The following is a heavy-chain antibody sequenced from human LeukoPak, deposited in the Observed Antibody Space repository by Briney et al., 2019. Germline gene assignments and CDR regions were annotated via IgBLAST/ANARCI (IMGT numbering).Heavy chain of an antibody. CDR3: AKDRVEV. CDR1: GGSISSYW. V-gene: IGHV3-74*01. D-gene: IGHD2-15*01. Sequence: PSETLSLTCTVSGGSISSYWMHWVRQAPGKGLVWVSRINSDGSSRSYADSVKGRFTISRDNAKNTLYLQMNSLGAEDTAVYYCAKDRVEVWGQGTTVTVSS. J-gene: IGHJ6*02. CDR2: INSDGSSR.